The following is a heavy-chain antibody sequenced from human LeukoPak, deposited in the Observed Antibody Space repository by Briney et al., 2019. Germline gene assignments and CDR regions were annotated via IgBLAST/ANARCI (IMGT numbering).Heavy chain of an antibody. Sequence: GGSLRLSCSASGFTFSTYWMSWVRQAPGKGLEWVANMKRDGSEIYYVDSVRGRFTISRDNARNSLYLQMNSLRAEDTAVYYCAREGVSESYYGYWGQGTLVTVSS. CDR2: MKRDGSEI. CDR1: GFTFSTYW. D-gene: IGHD1-26*01. CDR3: AREGVSESYYGY. J-gene: IGHJ4*02. V-gene: IGHV3-7*01.